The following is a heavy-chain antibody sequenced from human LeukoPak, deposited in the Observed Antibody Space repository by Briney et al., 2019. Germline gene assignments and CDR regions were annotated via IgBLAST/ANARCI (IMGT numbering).Heavy chain of an antibody. V-gene: IGHV5-51*01. Sequence: GDSLKISCKGSGYSFTTYWIGWVRQMPGKGLEWMGIIYPGDSDTRYSPSFQGQVTISADKSISTAYLQWSSLKASDTAMYCCARHQIVGATRSPFDYWGQGTLVTVSS. J-gene: IGHJ4*02. CDR2: IYPGDSDT. CDR3: ARHQIVGATRSPFDY. D-gene: IGHD1-26*01. CDR1: GYSFTTYW.